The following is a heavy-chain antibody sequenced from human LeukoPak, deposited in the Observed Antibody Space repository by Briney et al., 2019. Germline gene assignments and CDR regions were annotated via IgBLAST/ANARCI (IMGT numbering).Heavy chain of an antibody. CDR2: IYYNENS. Sequence: SETPSLTCNVIGDSFTDYYWNWIRQPPGKGLEWIGYIYYNENSNYSPSLKGRVTLSVDTSRNQFSLHLASVTAADTAMYYCARDGGLQSHFDFWGQGILVTVAS. CDR3: ARDGGLQSHFDF. CDR1: GDSFTDYY. V-gene: IGHV4-59*01. J-gene: IGHJ4*02. D-gene: IGHD3-16*01.